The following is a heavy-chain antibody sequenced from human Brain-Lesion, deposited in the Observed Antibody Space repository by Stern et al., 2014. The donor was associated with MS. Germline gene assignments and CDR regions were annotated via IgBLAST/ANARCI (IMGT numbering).Heavy chain of an antibody. CDR2: INTYSGDT. Sequence: VQLVESGAEVKKPGASVKVSCKASGYTFTDYFMHWVRQAPGQGLEWLGWINTYSGDTKYAQKFQGWVTMTRDTSISTAYMELSSLRSDDTAVYYCARVPGGVFGGMDVWGQGTTVT. D-gene: IGHD4-23*01. V-gene: IGHV1-2*04. CDR1: GYTFTDYF. J-gene: IGHJ6*02. CDR3: ARVPGGVFGGMDV.